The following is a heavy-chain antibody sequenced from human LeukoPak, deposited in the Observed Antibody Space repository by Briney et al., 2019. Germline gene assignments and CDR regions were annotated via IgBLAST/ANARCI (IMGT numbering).Heavy chain of an antibody. V-gene: IGHV4-59*01. CDR3: ARVDYSGAATRGYYYYMDV. CDR2: IFYSGST. J-gene: IGHJ6*03. Sequence: SETLSLTCTVSGGSISPYYWSWIRQPPGEGLEWIGYIFYSGSTNYNPSLKSRVTISVDTSKNQFSLKLSSVTAADTAVYYCARVDYSGAATRGYYYYMDVWGKGTTVTVSS. CDR1: GGSISPYY. D-gene: IGHD6-25*01.